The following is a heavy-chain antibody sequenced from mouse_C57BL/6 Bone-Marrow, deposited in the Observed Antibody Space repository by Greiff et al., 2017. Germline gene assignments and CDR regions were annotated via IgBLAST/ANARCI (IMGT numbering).Heavy chain of an antibody. CDR3: ARRDYGSSDGFAY. CDR1: GFTFSSYG. D-gene: IGHD1-1*01. J-gene: IGHJ3*01. CDR2: ISSGGSYT. V-gene: IGHV5-6*01. Sequence: EVKLMESGGDLVKPGGSLKLSCAASGFTFSSYGMSWVRQTPDKRLEWVATISSGGSYTYYPDSVKGRFTISRDNAKNTLYLQMSSLKSEDTAMYYCARRDYGSSDGFAYWGQGTLVTVSA.